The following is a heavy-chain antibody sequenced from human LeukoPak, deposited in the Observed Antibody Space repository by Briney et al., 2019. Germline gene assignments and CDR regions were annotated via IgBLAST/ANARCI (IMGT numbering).Heavy chain of an antibody. CDR3: ARAPERWYSYGSYTYHYMDV. D-gene: IGHD4-23*01. CDR1: GGSISSYY. Sequence: SETLSLTCSVSGGSISSYYWNWIRQPPGKGLEWIGSVSYSGSTNYNPSLESRVTISVDTSKNEISLKLSSVTAADTAIYYCARAPERWYSYGSYTYHYMDVWGRGATVTVPS. J-gene: IGHJ6*03. CDR2: VSYSGST. V-gene: IGHV4-59*01.